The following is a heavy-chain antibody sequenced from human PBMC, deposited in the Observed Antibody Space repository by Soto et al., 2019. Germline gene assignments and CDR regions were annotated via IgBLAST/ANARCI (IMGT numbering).Heavy chain of an antibody. CDR2: INPNSGGT. Sequence: PSVKVSCKASGYTFTGYYMHWVRQAPGQGLEWMGWINPNSGGTNYAQKFQGWVTMTRDTSISTAYMELSRLRSDDTAVYYCARDERRDITIFGVVKSYYYYGMDVWGQGTTVTVSS. CDR1: GYTFTGYY. CDR3: ARDERRDITIFGVVKSYYYYGMDV. J-gene: IGHJ6*02. V-gene: IGHV1-2*04. D-gene: IGHD3-3*01.